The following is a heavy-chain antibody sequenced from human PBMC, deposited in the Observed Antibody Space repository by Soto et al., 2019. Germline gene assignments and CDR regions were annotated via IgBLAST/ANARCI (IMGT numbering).Heavy chain of an antibody. D-gene: IGHD5-12*01. J-gene: IGHJ3*02. V-gene: IGHV3-64*04. Sequence: GGSLRLTCSASGFTFSSYAMHWVRQAPGKGLEYVSAISSNGGSTYYADSVKGRFTISRDNSKNTLYLQMNSLRAEDTAVYYCASPPRDGYNFFAFDIWGQGTMVTVSS. CDR3: ASPPRDGYNFFAFDI. CDR2: ISSNGGST. CDR1: GFTFSSYA.